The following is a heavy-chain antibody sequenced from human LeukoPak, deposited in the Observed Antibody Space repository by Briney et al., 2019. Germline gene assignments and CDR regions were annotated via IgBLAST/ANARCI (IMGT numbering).Heavy chain of an antibody. CDR3: ARDHTPQLKSYGDYGLDY. CDR2: ILSSTSNT. D-gene: IGHD4-17*01. CDR1: GFTFSTYT. Sequence: PGGSLRLSCAASGFTFSTYTMNWVRQTPGKGLEWVSSILSSTSNTYYADSVKGRFTISRDNSKNTLYLQMNSLRAEDTAVYYCARDHTPQLKSYGDYGLDYWGQGTLVTVSS. J-gene: IGHJ4*02. V-gene: IGHV3-21*04.